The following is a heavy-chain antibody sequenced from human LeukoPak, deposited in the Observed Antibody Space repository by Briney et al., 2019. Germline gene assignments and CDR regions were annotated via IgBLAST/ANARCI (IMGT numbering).Heavy chain of an antibody. CDR1: GGSISSYY. CDR3: ARVPLLDYGDYHWFDP. Sequence: SEILSLTCTVSGGSISSYYWSWIRQPPGKGLEWIGYIYYSGSPNYNPSLKSRVTISVDTSKNQFSLKLSSVTAADTAVYYCARVPLLDYGDYHWFDPWGQGTLVTVSS. V-gene: IGHV4-59*01. CDR2: IYYSGSP. J-gene: IGHJ5*02. D-gene: IGHD4-17*01.